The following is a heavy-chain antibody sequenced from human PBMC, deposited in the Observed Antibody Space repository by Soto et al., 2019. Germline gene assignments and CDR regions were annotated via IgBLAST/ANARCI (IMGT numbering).Heavy chain of an antibody. CDR3: ARVYYDFWSGYSNFDY. D-gene: IGHD3-3*01. J-gene: IGHJ4*02. CDR2: MNPNSGNT. CDR1: GYTFTSYD. V-gene: IGHV1-8*01. Sequence: GASVKVSCKASGYTFTSYDINWVRQATGQGLEWMGWMNPNSGNTGYAQKFQGRVTMTRNTSISTAYMELSSLRSEDTAVYYCARVYYDFWSGYSNFDYWGQGTLVTVSS.